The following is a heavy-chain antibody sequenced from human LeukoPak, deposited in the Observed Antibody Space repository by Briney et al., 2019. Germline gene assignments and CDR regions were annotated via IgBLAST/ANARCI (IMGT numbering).Heavy chain of an antibody. V-gene: IGHV4-4*07. D-gene: IGHD2-2*01. CDR2: IYTSGST. CDR1: GGSISSYY. CDR3: AKVRRDIVVVPAARNNWFDP. Sequence: SETLSLTCTVSGGSISSYYWSWIRQPAGKGLEWIGRIYTSGSTNYNPSLKSRVTISVDTSKNQFSLKLSSVTAADTAVYYCAKVRRDIVVVPAARNNWFDPWGQGTLVTVSS. J-gene: IGHJ5*02.